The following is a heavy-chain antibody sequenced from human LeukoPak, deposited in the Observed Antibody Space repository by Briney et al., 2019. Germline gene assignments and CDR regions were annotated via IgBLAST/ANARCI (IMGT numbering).Heavy chain of an antibody. Sequence: GGSLRLSCAASGFTFSSHWMSWVRQAPGKGLEWVANIKQDGSEKYYVDSVKGRFTISRDNAKNSLYLQMNSLRAEDTAVYYCAREQWLVRAFDYWGQGTLVTVSS. V-gene: IGHV3-7*01. D-gene: IGHD6-19*01. CDR2: IKQDGSEK. CDR3: AREQWLVRAFDY. J-gene: IGHJ4*02. CDR1: GFTFSSHW.